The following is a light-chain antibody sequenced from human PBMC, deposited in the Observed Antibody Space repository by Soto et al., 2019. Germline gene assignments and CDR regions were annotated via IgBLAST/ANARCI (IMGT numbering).Light chain of an antibody. CDR2: AAS. Sequence: DIQMTQSPSSLSASVGDRVTITCRASQGVSNYLAWYQQKPGKVPKLLIYAASALQSGIPSRFSGSGSGTDFTLTISRLEPEDFAVYYCQQYGSSPRTFGQGTKVEIK. V-gene: IGKV1-27*01. J-gene: IGKJ1*01. CDR1: QGVSNY. CDR3: QQYGSSPRT.